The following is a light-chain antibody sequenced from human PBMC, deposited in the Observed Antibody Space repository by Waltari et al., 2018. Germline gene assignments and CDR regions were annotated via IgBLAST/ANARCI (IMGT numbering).Light chain of an antibody. J-gene: IGKJ2*01. Sequence: DIQMTQSPSSLSASVGTGVSITCRASESITNSLNWDQQKPGKAPKLLIHTASSLQSGVPSRFSGRGSGTEFTLTISGLQPGDVATYYCQQSYTVAFTFGPGTKLEI. CDR1: ESITNS. CDR3: QQSYTVAFT. CDR2: TAS. V-gene: IGKV1-39*01.